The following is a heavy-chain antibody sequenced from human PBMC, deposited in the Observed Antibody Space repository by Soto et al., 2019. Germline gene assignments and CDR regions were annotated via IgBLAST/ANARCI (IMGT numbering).Heavy chain of an antibody. CDR1: GFSLRNYY. D-gene: IGHD6-25*01. J-gene: IGHJ4*02. CDR2: INQDGNEK. CDR3: ASGPLGAAHY. Sequence: EVQLVESGGSLVQPGESLRLSCAVSGFSLRNYYMTWVCQAPGKGLEWVANINQDGNEKFYVDSVKGRFTISRDNTKNSLYLQMNSLRAEDTAVYYCASGPLGAAHYWGQGTLVTVSS. V-gene: IGHV3-7*01.